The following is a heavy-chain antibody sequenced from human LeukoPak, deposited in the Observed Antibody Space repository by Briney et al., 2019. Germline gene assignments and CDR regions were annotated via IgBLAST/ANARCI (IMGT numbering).Heavy chain of an antibody. J-gene: IGHJ4*02. CDR2: VHYSGSA. CDR1: GGSISSEW. D-gene: IGHD3-10*01. V-gene: IGHV4-59*01. Sequence: SETLSLTCSVSGGSISSEWWAWIRQPPGKGPEWIAYVHYSGSASYDPSLKSRVTISIDTSKNQFSLKLSSVTAADTALYYCAGYGSESYYKAFDYWGQGTLVTVSS. CDR3: AGYGSESYYKAFDY.